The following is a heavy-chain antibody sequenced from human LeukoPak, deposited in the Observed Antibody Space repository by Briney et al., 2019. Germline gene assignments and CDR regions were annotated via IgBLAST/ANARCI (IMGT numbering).Heavy chain of an antibody. J-gene: IGHJ4*02. CDR3: TTNFGGSYTFDY. V-gene: IGHV3-48*03. Sequence: GGSLRLSCEASGFTFSSYEMNWVRQAPGKGLEWVSYISSSGSTIYYADSVKGRFTISRDSAKNSLYLQMNSLKTEDTAVYYCTTNFGGSYTFDYWGQGTLVTVSS. CDR1: GFTFSSYE. D-gene: IGHD2-15*01. CDR2: ISSSGSTI.